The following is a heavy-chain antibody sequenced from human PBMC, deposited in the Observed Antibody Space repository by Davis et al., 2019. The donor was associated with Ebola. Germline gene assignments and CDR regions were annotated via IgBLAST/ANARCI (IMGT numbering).Heavy chain of an antibody. J-gene: IGHJ4*02. D-gene: IGHD5-12*01. CDR2: IYYSVST. CDR1: GGSISSGGYY. Sequence: PSETLSLTCTVSGGSISSGGYYWSWIRQHPGKGLEWIGYIYYSVSTYYNPSLKSRVTISVDTSKNQFSLKLSSVTAADTAVYYCARQSGHYLYYFDYWGQGTLVTVSS. V-gene: IGHV4-31*03. CDR3: ARQSGHYLYYFDY.